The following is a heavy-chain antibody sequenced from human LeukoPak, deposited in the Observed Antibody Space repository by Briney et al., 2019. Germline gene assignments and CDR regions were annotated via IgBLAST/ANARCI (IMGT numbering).Heavy chain of an antibody. D-gene: IGHD6-19*01. CDR3: ASSSGWTGDWFDP. CDR2: IYTSGST. Sequence: PSETLSLTCAVYGGSFSGYYWSWLRQPAGKGLEWIGRIYTSGSTNYNPSLKSRVTMSVDTSKNQFSLKLSSVTAADTAVYYCASSSGWTGDWFDPWGQGTLVTVSS. J-gene: IGHJ5*02. CDR1: GGSFSGYY. V-gene: IGHV4-59*10.